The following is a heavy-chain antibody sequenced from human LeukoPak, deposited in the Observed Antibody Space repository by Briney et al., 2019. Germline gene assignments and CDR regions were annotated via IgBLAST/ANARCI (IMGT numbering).Heavy chain of an antibody. V-gene: IGHV5-51*01. CDR1: GYSFTSYW. Sequence: GGSLKISCKGSGYSFTSYWIGWVRQMPGKGLEWMGIIYPGDSNTTYSPSFQDQVTISADKSISNAYLQWTSLKASDTAMYYCARHLSDITSSPNYWGPGTLVTVSS. J-gene: IGHJ4*02. D-gene: IGHD2-2*01. CDR2: IYPGDSNT. CDR3: ARHLSDITSSPNY.